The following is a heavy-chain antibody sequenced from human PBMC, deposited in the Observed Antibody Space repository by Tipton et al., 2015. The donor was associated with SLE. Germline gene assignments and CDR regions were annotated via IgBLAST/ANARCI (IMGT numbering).Heavy chain of an antibody. D-gene: IGHD6-19*01. V-gene: IGHV1-18*01. CDR3: AREPGGGWYGDY. J-gene: IGHJ4*02. CDR1: GYTFSSYG. Sequence: QVQLVQSGPEVKKPGASVKVSCKASGYTFSSYGISWVRQAPGQGLEWMGWISSYNGNTKYAQKFQGRVTMTTDTSTSTAYMELRSVRSDDTAGYYCAREPGGGWYGDYWGQGTLVTVSS. CDR2: ISSYNGNT.